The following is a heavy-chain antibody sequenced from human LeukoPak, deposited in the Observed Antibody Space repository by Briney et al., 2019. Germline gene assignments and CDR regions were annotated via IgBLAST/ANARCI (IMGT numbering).Heavy chain of an antibody. J-gene: IGHJ4*02. CDR1: GGSISNYY. D-gene: IGHD4-17*01. CDR2: ISYSGNT. CDR3: AAMTTVTMYSYFFDS. Sequence: SETLSLTCTVSGGSISNYYWTWIRQPPGKGLEWIGFISYSGNTNYNPSLKSRVTISLDTSKNQFSLRLTSVTAADTAIYYCAAMTTVTMYSYFFDSWGQGTLLTVSS. V-gene: IGHV4-59*01.